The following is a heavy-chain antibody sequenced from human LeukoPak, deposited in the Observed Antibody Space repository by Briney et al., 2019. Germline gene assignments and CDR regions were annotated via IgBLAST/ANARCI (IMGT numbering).Heavy chain of an antibody. D-gene: IGHD4-17*01. V-gene: IGHV4-59*08. J-gene: IGHJ4*02. CDR3: ARFPPTTTVTTR. CDR1: GGSISSYY. CDR2: IYYSGST. Sequence: TASETLSLTCTVSGGSISSYYWSWIRQPPGKGLEWIGYIYYSGSTNYNPSLKSRVTISVDTSKNQFSLKLSSVTAADTAVYYCARFPPTTTVTTRWGQGTLVTVSS.